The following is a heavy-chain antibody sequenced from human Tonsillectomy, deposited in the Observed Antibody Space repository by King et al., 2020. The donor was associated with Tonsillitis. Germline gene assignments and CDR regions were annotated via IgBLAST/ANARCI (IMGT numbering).Heavy chain of an antibody. CDR1: GGTFSNYA. CDR3: ARDLAIRETGDPSGYFYYGMDV. J-gene: IGHJ6*02. V-gene: IGHV1-69*12. CDR2: FIPMFGTT. Sequence: QLVQSGTEVKKPGSSVKVSCKASGGTFSNYAITWVRQAPGQGLEWVGGFIPMFGTTNCAQQFQGRVTITADESTNTAYMELSSLRSDDTAVYYCARDLAIRETGDPSGYFYYGMDVWGQGATVTVSS. D-gene: IGHD7-27*01.